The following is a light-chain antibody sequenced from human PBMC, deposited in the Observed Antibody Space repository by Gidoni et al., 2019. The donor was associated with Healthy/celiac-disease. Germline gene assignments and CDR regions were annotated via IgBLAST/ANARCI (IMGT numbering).Light chain of an antibody. CDR2: AAS. V-gene: IGKV1-39*01. J-gene: IGKJ4*01. CDR1: QSISRD. CDR3: QQSYSTPFT. Sequence: DIQMTQSPSSLSASVGDRVTITRQASQSISRDLHWYQQKPGQAPKLLIYAASSLQSGVPSRFSGSGSGTDFTLTISSLQPEDFATYYCQQSYSTPFTFGGGTKVEIK.